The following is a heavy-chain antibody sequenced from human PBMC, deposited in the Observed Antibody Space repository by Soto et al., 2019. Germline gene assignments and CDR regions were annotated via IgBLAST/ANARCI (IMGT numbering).Heavy chain of an antibody. CDR3: ARGFDLQYGMDV. V-gene: IGHV3-48*02. CDR1: GFTLSPYS. J-gene: IGHJ6*02. CDR2: ISGSSNII. Sequence: EAPLVESGGGLVQRGGSVRLSCAASGFTLSPYSMNWVRQAPGKGLEWISYISGSSNIIKYADSVKGRFTISRDNTKNELYRQMNSLRDEDTAVYYCARGFDLQYGMDVWGQGTTVTVYS. D-gene: IGHD3-10*01.